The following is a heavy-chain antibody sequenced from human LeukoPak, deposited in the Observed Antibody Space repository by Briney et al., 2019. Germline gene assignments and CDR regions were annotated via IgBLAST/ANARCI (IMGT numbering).Heavy chain of an antibody. CDR3: ARRQVGVLAGDFYYNYMDV. D-gene: IGHD1-26*01. Sequence: PSDSLSLTCTVAGPSLSTYYWTWIRQHPGKGLEWIGYVNSPWTTNYNPSRRSRVTISVDTSKNQSSLKLTSLSTADTGIYYCARRQVGVLAGDFYYNYMDVWGKGTTVTVSS. J-gene: IGHJ6*03. CDR1: GPSLSTYY. V-gene: IGHV4-59*07. CDR2: VNSPWTT.